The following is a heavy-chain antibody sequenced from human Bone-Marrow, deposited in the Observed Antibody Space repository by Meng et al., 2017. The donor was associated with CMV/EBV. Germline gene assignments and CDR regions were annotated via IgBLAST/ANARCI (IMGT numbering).Heavy chain of an antibody. CDR3: ARGGSIGWLPHFVYWYFDL. V-gene: IGHV4-34*01. Sequence: SETLSLTCAVYGGSFSGYYWSWIRQPPGKGLEWIGEINHSGSTNYNPSLKSRVTISVDTSKNQFSLKLSSVTAADTAVYYCARGGSIGWLPHFVYWYFDLWGRGTLVTGSS. D-gene: IGHD5-24*01. CDR1: GGSFSGYY. CDR2: INHSGST. J-gene: IGHJ2*01.